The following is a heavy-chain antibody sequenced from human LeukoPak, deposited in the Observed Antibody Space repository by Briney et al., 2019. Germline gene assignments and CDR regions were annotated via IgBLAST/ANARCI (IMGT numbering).Heavy chain of an antibody. CDR2: IYPGDSDT. D-gene: IGHD3-10*01. Sequence: GESLKISCKGSGYSFTSYWIGWVRQMPGKGLEWMGIIYPGDSDTRYSPSFQGQVTISADKSISTAYLQWSSLKASDTAMYYCASPYYYGSGSFRKDAFDIWGQGTMVTVSS. CDR3: ASPYYYGSGSFRKDAFDI. J-gene: IGHJ3*02. CDR1: GYSFTSYW. V-gene: IGHV5-51*01.